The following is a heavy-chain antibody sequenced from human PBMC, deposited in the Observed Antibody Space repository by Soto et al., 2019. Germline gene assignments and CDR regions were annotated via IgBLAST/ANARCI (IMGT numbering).Heavy chain of an antibody. D-gene: IGHD3-16*01. Sequence: PSETLSLTCSVSGGSISSGGYCWSWIRQPPGKGLEWIGYIYYSGSTYYNPSLKSRVTISVDTSKNQFSLKLSSVTAADTAVYYCARDTKRGNYYYYGMDVWGQGTTVTVS. J-gene: IGHJ6*02. CDR2: IYYSGST. CDR1: GGSISSGGYC. V-gene: IGHV4-30-4*01. CDR3: ARDTKRGNYYYYGMDV.